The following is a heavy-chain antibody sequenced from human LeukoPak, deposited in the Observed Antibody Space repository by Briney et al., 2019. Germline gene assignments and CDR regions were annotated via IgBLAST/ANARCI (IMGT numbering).Heavy chain of an antibody. CDR1: GGSISSSSYY. Sequence: SDTLSLTCTVSGGSISSSSYYWGWIRQSPGKGLEWIGSFYYSGTTYYNPSLESRVTISDDMSRNRFSLMLTSVTAADTAIYYCARHISDYFYYYLDVWGTGTTAIVSS. CDR2: FYYSGTT. CDR3: ARHISDYFYYYLDV. J-gene: IGHJ6*03. V-gene: IGHV4-39*01.